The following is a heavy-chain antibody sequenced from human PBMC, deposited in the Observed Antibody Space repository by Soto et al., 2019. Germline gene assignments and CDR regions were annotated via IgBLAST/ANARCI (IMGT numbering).Heavy chain of an antibody. CDR2: ISYDGSNK. J-gene: IGHJ4*02. D-gene: IGHD1-26*01. Sequence: QVQLVESGGGVVQPGRSLRLSCAASGFTFSSYGMHWVRQAPGKGLEWVAVISYDGSNKYYADSVKGRFTISRDNSKNTLYLQMTSLRAEDTAVYYCAKDGGSARIDYWGQGTLVTVSS. CDR3: AKDGGSARIDY. V-gene: IGHV3-30*18. CDR1: GFTFSSYG.